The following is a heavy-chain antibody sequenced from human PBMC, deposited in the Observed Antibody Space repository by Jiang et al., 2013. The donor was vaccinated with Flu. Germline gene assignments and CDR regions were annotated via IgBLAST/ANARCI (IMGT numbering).Heavy chain of an antibody. J-gene: IGHJ5*01. V-gene: IGHV7-4-1*01. CDR3: ARVTGHFDSSASPYGWFDS. Sequence: VQSGSELRKPGASVKVVCKASGYRFTDHALNWFRQAPGHGLDWMGWINSKTGHPTYAQGFLGRFVFSLDTSVSTTYLQIDGLKPEDTAVYFCARVTGHFDSSASPYGWFDSWGQGTQVTVSS. CDR2: INSKTGHP. D-gene: IGHD3-22*01. CDR1: GYRFTDHA.